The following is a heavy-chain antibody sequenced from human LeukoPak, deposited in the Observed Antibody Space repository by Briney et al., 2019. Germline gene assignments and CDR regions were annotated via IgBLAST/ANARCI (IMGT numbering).Heavy chain of an antibody. D-gene: IGHD3-22*01. J-gene: IGHJ4*02. CDR1: GFTFSSYW. V-gene: IGHV3-7*03. CDR2: IKKDGSEK. CDR3: AKSSYYDSSGYYREYYFDQ. Sequence: PGGSLRLSCAVSGFTFSSYWMSWVRQAPGKGLEWVANIKKDGSEKYYVDSVKGRVTVSRDNSKSTLYLQMNSLRAEDTAVYYCAKSSYYDSSGYYREYYFDQWGQGTLVTVSS.